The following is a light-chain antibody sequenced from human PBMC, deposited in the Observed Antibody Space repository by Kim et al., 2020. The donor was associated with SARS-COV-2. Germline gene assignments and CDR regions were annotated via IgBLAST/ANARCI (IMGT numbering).Light chain of an antibody. CDR3: NSRDISTDHVL. V-gene: IGLV3-19*01. J-gene: IGLJ3*02. CDR1: SLRMSY. CDR2: GEN. Sequence: SSELTQDPAVSVALGQTVTITCQGDSLRMSYASWYQQKPGQAPVLVIYGENSRPSGIPDRFFGSSSRNTASLTITGAQAEDEADYYCNSRDISTDHVLFGGGTQLTVL.